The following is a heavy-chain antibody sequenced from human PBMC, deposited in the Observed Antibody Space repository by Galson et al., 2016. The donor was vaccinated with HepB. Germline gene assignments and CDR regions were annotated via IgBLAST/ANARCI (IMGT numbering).Heavy chain of an antibody. CDR2: ISEDGDRA. Sequence: SLRLSCAASGFTFHDFPIHWVRQAPGKGLEWVGLISEDGDRAYDGESVKGRFTISRANNKNSLFLQMSDMRADDTALYYCTRDKFYYDTSGYSYWGQGTLVTVSS. D-gene: IGHD3-22*01. V-gene: IGHV3-43*02. J-gene: IGHJ4*02. CDR3: TRDKFYYDTSGYSY. CDR1: GFTFHDFP.